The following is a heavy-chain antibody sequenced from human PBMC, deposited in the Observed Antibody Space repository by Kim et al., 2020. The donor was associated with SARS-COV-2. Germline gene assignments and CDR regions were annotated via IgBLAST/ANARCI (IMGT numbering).Heavy chain of an antibody. J-gene: IGHJ5*02. Sequence: SETLSLTCTVSGGSISSYYWSWIRQPPGKGLEWIGYIYYSGSTNYNPSLKSRVTISVDTSKNQFSLKLSSVTAADTAVYYCAGGGSGSYYYNWFDPWGQGTLVTVSS. CDR2: IYYSGST. CDR1: GGSISSYY. V-gene: IGHV4-59*01. CDR3: AGGGSGSYYYNWFDP. D-gene: IGHD3-10*01.